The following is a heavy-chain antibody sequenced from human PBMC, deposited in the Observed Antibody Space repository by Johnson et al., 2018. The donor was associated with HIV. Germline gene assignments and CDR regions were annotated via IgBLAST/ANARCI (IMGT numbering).Heavy chain of an antibody. CDR1: GFTFDDYA. V-gene: IGHV3-9*01. CDR2: ISWNSGSI. CDR3: AGGPRNPGLDSFDI. J-gene: IGHJ3*02. D-gene: IGHD1-14*01. Sequence: VQLVESGGGLVQPGGSLRLSCAASGFTFDDYAMHWVRQAPGKGLEWVSGISWNSGSIGYADSVKGRFTISRDNSKNTLYLQMNSLRAEDTAVYYCAGGPRNPGLDSFDIWGRGTMVAVSS.